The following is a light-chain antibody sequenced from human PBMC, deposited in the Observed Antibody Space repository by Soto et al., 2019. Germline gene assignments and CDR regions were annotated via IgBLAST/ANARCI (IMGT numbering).Light chain of an antibody. CDR2: ANI. CDR3: QSYDSSLSAL. CDR1: SSNIGAGYD. V-gene: IGLV1-40*01. J-gene: IGLJ1*01. Sequence: QSVLTQPPSVSGAPGQRVTISCTGSSSNIGAGYDVHWYQQLPGTAPKLLIYANITRPSGVPDRFSGSKSGTSASLAITGLQAEDEADYYCQSYDSSLSALFGTGTKLTVL.